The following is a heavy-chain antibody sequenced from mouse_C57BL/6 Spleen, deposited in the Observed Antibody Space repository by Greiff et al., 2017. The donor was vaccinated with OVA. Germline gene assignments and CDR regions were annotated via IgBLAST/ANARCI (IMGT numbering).Heavy chain of an antibody. CDR3: ARHGDYGSSRAAWFAY. CDR1: GFTFSDYY. D-gene: IGHD1-1*01. V-gene: IGHV5-12*01. CDR2: ISNGGGST. J-gene: IGHJ3*01. Sequence: EVKLMESGGGLVQPGGSLKLSCAASGFTFSDYYMYWVRQTPEKRLEWVAYISNGGGSTYYPDTVKGRFTISRDNAKNTLYLQMSRLKSEDTAMDYCARHGDYGSSRAAWFAYWGQGTLVTVSA.